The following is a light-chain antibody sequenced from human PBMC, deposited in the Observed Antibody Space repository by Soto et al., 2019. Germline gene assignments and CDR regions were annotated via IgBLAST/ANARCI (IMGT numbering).Light chain of an antibody. V-gene: IGLV1-44*01. CDR3: AAWDYSLNGRV. J-gene: IGLJ3*02. CDR2: SNN. Sequence: QSVLTQPPSASGTPGQRVTISCSGSSSNIGSNTVNWYQQLPGTAPKLLIYSNNQRPSGVPDRFSGSKSCTSASLAISGLQSEYEADYYCAAWDYSLNGRVFGGGTKLTVL. CDR1: SSNIGSNT.